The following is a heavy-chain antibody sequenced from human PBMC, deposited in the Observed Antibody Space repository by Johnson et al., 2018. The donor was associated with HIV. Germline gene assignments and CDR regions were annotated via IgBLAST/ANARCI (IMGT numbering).Heavy chain of an antibody. Sequence: VQVVESGGGLVKPGGSLRLSCAASGFTVSSNYMSWVRQAPGKGLEWVSVIYSGGSTYYADSVTGRFTISRDNSKNTLYLQMNSLRAEDTAVYYCASSITMIVVVTGGAFDIWGQGTMVTVSS. CDR1: GFTVSSNY. CDR2: IYSGGST. D-gene: IGHD3-22*01. J-gene: IGHJ3*02. CDR3: ASSITMIVVVTGGAFDI. V-gene: IGHV3-53*01.